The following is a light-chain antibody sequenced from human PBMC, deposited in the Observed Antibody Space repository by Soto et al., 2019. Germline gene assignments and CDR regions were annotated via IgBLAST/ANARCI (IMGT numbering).Light chain of an antibody. V-gene: IGKV3-15*01. CDR1: QSVSSN. J-gene: IGKJ5*01. CDR2: GAS. Sequence: LTRPPGTLSLSPGERATLSCRGSQSVSSNLAWYQQKPRQAPRLLIYGASTRATGIPARFSGSGSGTEFTLTISSLQSEDFAVYYCQQYNNWPPITFGQGTRLEIK. CDR3: QQYNNWPPIT.